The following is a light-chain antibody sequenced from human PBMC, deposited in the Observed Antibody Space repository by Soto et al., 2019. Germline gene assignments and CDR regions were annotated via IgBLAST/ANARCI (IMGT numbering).Light chain of an antibody. CDR2: GAS. Sequence: EIVLTQSPGTLSLSPGERATLSCRASQSVSSSYLAWYQQKPGQAPRLLIYGASSRATGIPDWFSGSGSGTDFTLTISSLEPEDFAVYYCQQYGSSPFTFGPGTKVDIK. V-gene: IGKV3-20*01. J-gene: IGKJ3*01. CDR1: QSVSSSY. CDR3: QQYGSSPFT.